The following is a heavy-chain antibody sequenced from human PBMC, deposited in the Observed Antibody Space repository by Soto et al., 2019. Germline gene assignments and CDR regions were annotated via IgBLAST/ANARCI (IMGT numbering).Heavy chain of an antibody. D-gene: IGHD1-7*01. CDR2: IYRTGST. CDR1: GGSFTSNNW. J-gene: IGHJ4*02. Sequence: SEPLSLTCAVSGGSFTSNNWWTWVRQPPGQGLEWIGEIYRTGSTNYNPSLKSRVTISLDKSENQFSLKVTSLTAADTAVYYCASRDPGTSVDYWGQGTLVTVSS. CDR3: ASRDPGTSVDY. V-gene: IGHV4-4*02.